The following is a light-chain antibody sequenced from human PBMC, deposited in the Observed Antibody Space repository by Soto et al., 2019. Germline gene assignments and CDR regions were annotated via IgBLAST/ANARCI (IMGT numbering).Light chain of an antibody. Sequence: QSVLTQPPSVSGAPGQWVTISCTGSGSNIGGGYDVYWYQHRPGTAPKLLVFGDSHRPSGVPDRFSGSKSGTSASLALTGLRAQDEGDYYCQSYDSTLDARYVFGTGTKLTVL. V-gene: IGLV1-40*01. CDR2: GDS. J-gene: IGLJ1*01. CDR1: GSNIGGGYD. CDR3: QSYDSTLDARYV.